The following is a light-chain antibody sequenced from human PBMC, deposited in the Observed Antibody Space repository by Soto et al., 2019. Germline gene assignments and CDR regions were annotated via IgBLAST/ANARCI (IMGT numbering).Light chain of an antibody. V-gene: IGKV1-39*01. CDR3: QQSYSRPYT. Sequence: DIQMTQAPSSLSASVGDRVTITCRASQNIGTYLNFYQQKPGTAPKLLIYAASRLQSGVPSRFSGSGSGTDFTITISSMQPEDFATYYCQQSYSRPYTFGQGTNLEIK. J-gene: IGKJ2*01. CDR1: QNIGTY. CDR2: AAS.